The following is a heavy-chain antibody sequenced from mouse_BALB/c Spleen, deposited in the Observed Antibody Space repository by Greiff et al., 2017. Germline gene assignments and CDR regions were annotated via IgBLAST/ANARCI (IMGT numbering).Heavy chain of an antibody. CDR1: GFTFSDYY. Sequence: EVQVVESGGGLVKPGGSLKLSCAASGFTFSDYYMYWVRQTPEKRLEWVATISDGGSYTYYPDSVKGRFTISRDNAKNNLYLQMSSLKSEDTAMYYCARGGAMDDWGQGTSVTVSS. V-gene: IGHV5-4*02. CDR2: ISDGGSYT. J-gene: IGHJ4*01. CDR3: ARGGAMDD.